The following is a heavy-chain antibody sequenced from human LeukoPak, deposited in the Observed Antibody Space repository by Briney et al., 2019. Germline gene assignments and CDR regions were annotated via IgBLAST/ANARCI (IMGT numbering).Heavy chain of an antibody. CDR1: GGSISSGGYY. Sequence: SQTLSLTCTVSGGSISSGGYYWSWIRQHPGKGLEWIGYIYYSGSTYYNPPLKSRVTISVDTSKNQFSLKLSSVTDADTAVYYCASGSYLRHASFDIWGQGTMVTVSS. CDR2: IYYSGST. J-gene: IGHJ3*02. CDR3: ASGSYLRHASFDI. V-gene: IGHV4-31*03. D-gene: IGHD1-26*01.